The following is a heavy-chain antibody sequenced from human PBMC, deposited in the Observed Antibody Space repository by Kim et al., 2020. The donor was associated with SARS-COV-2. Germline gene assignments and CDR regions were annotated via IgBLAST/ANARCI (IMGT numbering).Heavy chain of an antibody. Sequence: GGSLRLSCAASGFTFSSYAMSWVRQAPGKGLEWVSAISGSGGSTYYADSVKGRFTISRDNSKNTLYLQMNSLRAEDTAVYYCAKYPYITLAASYYYGMDVWGQGTTVTVSS. J-gene: IGHJ6*02. CDR1: GFTFSSYA. CDR2: ISGSGGST. CDR3: AKYPYITLAASYYYGMDV. V-gene: IGHV3-23*01. D-gene: IGHD2-15*01.